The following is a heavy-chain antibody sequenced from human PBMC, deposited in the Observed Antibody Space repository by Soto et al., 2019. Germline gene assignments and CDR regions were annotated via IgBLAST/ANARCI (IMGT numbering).Heavy chain of an antibody. J-gene: IGHJ6*03. CDR2: IYYSGST. CDR3: ARSMSDIVVVVAATRSYYYYMDV. D-gene: IGHD2-15*01. CDR1: GGSISSGGYY. V-gene: IGHV4-31*03. Sequence: QVQLQESGPGLVKPSQTLSLTCTVSGGSISSGGYYWSWIRQHPGKGLEWIGYIYYSGSTYYNPSLKSRVTISVDTSKTQFSLKLSSVTAADTAVYYCARSMSDIVVVVAATRSYYYYMDVWGKGTTVTVSS.